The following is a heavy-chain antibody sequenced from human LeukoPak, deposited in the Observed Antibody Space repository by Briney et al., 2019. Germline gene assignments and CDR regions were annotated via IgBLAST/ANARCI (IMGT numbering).Heavy chain of an antibody. CDR2: IASSGRNT. D-gene: IGHD5-24*01. CDR1: GFTFSNYA. V-gene: IGHV3-23*01. J-gene: IGHJ3*01. Sequence: PGGSLRLSCRASGFTFSNYAMSWARQAPGKGPEWVSLIASSGRNTYYTDSVRGRFTISRDNSKNTLSLQMNSLRVEDTAMYYCAKDIQLSAWGLGTMVTVSS. CDR3: AKDIQLSA.